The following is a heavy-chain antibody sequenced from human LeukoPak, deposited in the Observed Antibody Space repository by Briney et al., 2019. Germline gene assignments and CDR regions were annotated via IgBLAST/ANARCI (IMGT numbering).Heavy chain of an antibody. D-gene: IGHD3-3*01. V-gene: IGHV3-7*01. CDR3: SRRVINGVVISSHAFDI. J-gene: IGHJ3*02. CDR1: GFTFSSYW. Sequence: GGSLRLSCAASGFTFSSYWMSWVRQAPGKGLESVANIKNDGSDEYYVDSVKGRFTISRDNAKNSLYLQMNILRAEDTAVYYCSRRVINGVVISSHAFDIWGQGTMVTVSS. CDR2: IKNDGSDE.